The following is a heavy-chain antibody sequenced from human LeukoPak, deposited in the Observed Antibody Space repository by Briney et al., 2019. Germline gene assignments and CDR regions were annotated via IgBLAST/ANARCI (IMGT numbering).Heavy chain of an antibody. V-gene: IGHV4-39*01. D-gene: IGHD3-3*01. Sequence: SETLSLTCTVSGGSIRSSYYYWGWIRQPPGKGLEWIGSIYDSGSTYYNPSLKSRVTISVDTSKNQFSLKLNSVTAADTAVYYCARGKNYDFWSGYYTGPNFDYWGQGTLVTVSS. CDR2: IYDSGST. CDR3: ARGKNYDFWSGYYTGPNFDY. J-gene: IGHJ4*02. CDR1: GGSIRSSYYY.